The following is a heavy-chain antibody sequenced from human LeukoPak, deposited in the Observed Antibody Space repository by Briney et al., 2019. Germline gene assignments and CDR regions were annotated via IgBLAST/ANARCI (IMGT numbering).Heavy chain of an antibody. Sequence: GESLKISCKGSGYSFTSYWIGWVRQMPGKGLEWMGIIYPGDSGTRYSPSFQGQVTISADKSISTAYLQWSSLKASDTAMYYCARPVGPFFLHNWFDPWGQGTLVTVSS. CDR2: IYPGDSGT. J-gene: IGHJ5*02. V-gene: IGHV5-51*01. CDR3: ARPVGPFFLHNWFDP. D-gene: IGHD2-15*01. CDR1: GYSFTSYW.